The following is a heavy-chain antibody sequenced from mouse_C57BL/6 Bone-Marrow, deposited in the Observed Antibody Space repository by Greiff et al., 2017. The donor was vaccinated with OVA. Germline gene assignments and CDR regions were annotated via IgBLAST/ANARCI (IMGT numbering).Heavy chain of an antibody. J-gene: IGHJ2*01. Sequence: VQLKQPGAELVMPGASVKLSCKASGYTFTSYWMHWVKQRPGKGLEWIGEIDPSDSYTNYNQQFKGKSTLTVDKSSSTAYMQLSSLTSEDSAVYYCARKGTTIVRAYYFDYWGQGTTLTVSS. CDR1: GYTFTSYW. V-gene: IGHV1-69*01. CDR3: ARKGTTIVRAYYFDY. CDR2: IDPSDSYT. D-gene: IGHD1-1*01.